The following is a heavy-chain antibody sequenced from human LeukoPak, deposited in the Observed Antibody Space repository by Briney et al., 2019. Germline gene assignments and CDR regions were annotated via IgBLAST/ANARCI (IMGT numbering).Heavy chain of an antibody. CDR1: GYTFTGYY. Sequence: GASVKVSCKASGYTFTGYYMHWVRQAPGQGLEWMGWINPNSGGTNYAQKFQGRVTMTRDTSISTAYMELSRLRSDDTAVYYCARDQGYCSSTSYSNWFDPWGQGTLVTVSS. D-gene: IGHD2-2*01. CDR3: ARDQGYCSSTSYSNWFDP. J-gene: IGHJ5*02. CDR2: INPNSGGT. V-gene: IGHV1-2*02.